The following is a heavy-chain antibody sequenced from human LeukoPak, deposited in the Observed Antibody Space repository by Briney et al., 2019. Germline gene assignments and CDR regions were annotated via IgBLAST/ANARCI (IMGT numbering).Heavy chain of an antibody. CDR2: INHSGST. CDR1: GESFSGYY. J-gene: IGHJ4*02. CDR3: ARARGAPFDY. V-gene: IGHV4-34*01. Sequence: PSDTLSLTCAVYGESFSGYYWSWIRQPPGEGLEWIGEINHSGSTNYNPSLKSRVTISVDTSKNQFSLKLSSVTAADTAVYYCARARGAPFDYWGQGSLVTVSS. D-gene: IGHD3-10*01.